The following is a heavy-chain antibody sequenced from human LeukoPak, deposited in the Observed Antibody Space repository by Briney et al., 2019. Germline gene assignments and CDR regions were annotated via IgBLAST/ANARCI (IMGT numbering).Heavy chain of an antibody. Sequence: SETLSLTCTVSGGSISSYYWSWIRQPPGKGLEWIGYILYSGSTNYNPSLKSRVTISVYTSKNQFSLKLSSVTAADAAVYYCARLKYYYDASGYRAEYFQHWGQGTLVTVSS. CDR3: ARLKYYYDASGYRAEYFQH. CDR2: ILYSGST. V-gene: IGHV4-59*01. CDR1: GGSISSYY. D-gene: IGHD3-22*01. J-gene: IGHJ1*01.